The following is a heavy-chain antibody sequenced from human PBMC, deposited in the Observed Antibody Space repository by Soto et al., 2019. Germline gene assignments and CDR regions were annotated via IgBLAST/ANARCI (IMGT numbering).Heavy chain of an antibody. J-gene: IGHJ5*02. CDR3: ARASSWNYYCSGSHRPRYNWFDP. CDR1: GGSFSGYY. V-gene: IGHV4-34*01. CDR2: INHSGST. D-gene: IGHD3-10*01. Sequence: SETLSLTCAVYGGSFSGYYWSWIRQPPGKGLEWIGEINHSGSTNYNPSLKSRVTISVDTSKNQFSLKLSSVTAADTAVYYCARASSWNYYCSGSHRPRYNWFDPWGQGTLVT.